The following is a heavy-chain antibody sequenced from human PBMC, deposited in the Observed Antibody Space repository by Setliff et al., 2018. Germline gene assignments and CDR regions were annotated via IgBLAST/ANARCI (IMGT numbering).Heavy chain of an antibody. CDR2: INYSGNT. V-gene: IGHV4-39*01. J-gene: IGHJ3*01. CDR3: ARLPGYCGGGSCYGYYTFDV. Sequence: KTSETLSLTCSVSGGSISSSSYYWGWIRQPPGKGLEWIGSINYSGNTYYNPSLTSRVTISVDTSKNQFSLKLRSVTAADTAISYCARLPGYCGGGSCYGYYTFDVWGQGTMVTVSS. CDR1: GGSISSSSYY. D-gene: IGHD2-15*01.